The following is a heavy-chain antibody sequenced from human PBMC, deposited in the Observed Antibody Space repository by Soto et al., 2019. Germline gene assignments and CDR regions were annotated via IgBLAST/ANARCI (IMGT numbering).Heavy chain of an antibody. J-gene: IGHJ4*02. CDR1: CGSVSSGSYY. D-gene: IGHD6-13*01. CDR2: IYYSGST. CDR3: ARVPAAAGTVDY. V-gene: IGHV4-61*01. Sequence: PSETLSLTCTVSCGSVSSGSYYWSWIRQPPGKGLEWIGYIYYSGSTNYNPSLKSRVTISVDTSKNQFSLKLSSVTAADTAVYYCARVPAAAGTVDYWGQGTLVTVSS.